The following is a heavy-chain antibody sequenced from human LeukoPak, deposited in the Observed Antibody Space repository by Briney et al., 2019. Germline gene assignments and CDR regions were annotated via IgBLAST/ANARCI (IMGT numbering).Heavy chain of an antibody. CDR3: AKAAYCTSTSCHFSGYAQRPLDS. CDR2: ISNDGSTK. D-gene: IGHD2-2*01. V-gene: IGHV3-30*18. Sequence: PGRSLRLSCAASGFTFNMYGMHWVRRAPGKGLEWVAGISNDGSTKDYADSVKGRFTISRDSSKKSMFLQMNRLRAEDTAVYYCAKAAYCTSTSCHFSGYAQRPLDSWGQGTLVTVSS. J-gene: IGHJ4*02. CDR1: GFTFNMYG.